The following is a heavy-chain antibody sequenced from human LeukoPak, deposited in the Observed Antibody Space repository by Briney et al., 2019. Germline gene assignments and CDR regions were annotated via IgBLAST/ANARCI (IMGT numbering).Heavy chain of an antibody. CDR1: GGSFSGYY. Sequence: SETLSLTCAVYGGSFSGYYWSWIRQPPGKGLEWIGEINHSGSTNYNPSLKSRVTISLDTSKNQFSLKLSSVTAADTALYYCARGQGTVTTHWGQGTLVTVSS. CDR3: ARGQGTVTTH. V-gene: IGHV4-34*01. J-gene: IGHJ4*02. CDR2: INHSGST. D-gene: IGHD4-17*01.